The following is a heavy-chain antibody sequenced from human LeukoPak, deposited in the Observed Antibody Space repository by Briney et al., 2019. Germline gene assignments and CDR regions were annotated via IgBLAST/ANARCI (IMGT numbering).Heavy chain of an antibody. J-gene: IGHJ2*01. CDR2: MYYSGST. V-gene: IGHV4-34*01. CDR1: GGSFSGYY. D-gene: IGHD7-27*01. Sequence: SETLSLTCAVYGGSFSGYYWGWIRQPPGKGLEWIGSMYYSGSTYYNPSLKSRVTISVEKSKKQFSLKLSSVTAADTAVYYCARVRTWGSEWYFDLWGRGTLVTVSS. CDR3: ARVRTWGSEWYFDL.